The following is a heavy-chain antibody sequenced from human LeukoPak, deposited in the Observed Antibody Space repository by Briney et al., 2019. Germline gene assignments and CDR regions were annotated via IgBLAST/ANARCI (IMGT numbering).Heavy chain of an antibody. Sequence: ASVKVSCKASGYSFTVPYMHWVRQAPGQGLEWMGWINPNSGDTNYEQKFQGRVTMTRDTSISTAYMELSKLRSDDTAFYYCARWLGRSFDVWGQGTMVTVSS. CDR2: INPNSGDT. CDR1: GYSFTVPY. D-gene: IGHD6-19*01. V-gene: IGHV1-2*02. J-gene: IGHJ3*01. CDR3: ARWLGRSFDV.